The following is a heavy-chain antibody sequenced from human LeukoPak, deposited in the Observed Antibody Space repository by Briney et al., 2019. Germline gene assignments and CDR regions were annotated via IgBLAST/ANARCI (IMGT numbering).Heavy chain of an antibody. CDR1: GFTFSAYN. CDR2: VSRSSTYI. J-gene: IGHJ3*02. Sequence: PGGSLRLSCAASGFTFSAYNMNWVRQAPGKGLEWVSSVSRSSTYIYYADSVKGRFTISRDNAKNSLFLQMNSLTAEDTAVYYCARIIGMITVTTLVFDASDTWGQGTMVTVSS. CDR3: ARIIGMITVTTLVFDASDT. D-gene: IGHD4-17*01. V-gene: IGHV3-21*06.